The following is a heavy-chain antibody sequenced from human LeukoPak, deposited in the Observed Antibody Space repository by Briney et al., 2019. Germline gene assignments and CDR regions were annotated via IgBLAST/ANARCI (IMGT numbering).Heavy chain of an antibody. CDR1: GLTFSSYW. Sequence: GGSLRLSCAASGLTFSSYWMTWVRQAPGKGLEWVANIKQDGSEKYYVDSVKGRFTISRDNAKNSLYLQMNSLRAEDTAVYHCARELKEAGGFVPWGQGTLVTVSS. V-gene: IGHV3-7*01. D-gene: IGHD3-16*01. CDR2: IKQDGSEK. CDR3: ARELKEAGGFVP. J-gene: IGHJ5*02.